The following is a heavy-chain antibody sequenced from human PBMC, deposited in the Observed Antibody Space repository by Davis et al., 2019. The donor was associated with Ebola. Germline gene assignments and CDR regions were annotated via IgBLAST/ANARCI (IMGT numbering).Heavy chain of an antibody. J-gene: IGHJ5*02. CDR2: IRSKANSYAT. D-gene: IGHD1-26*01. CDR1: GFTFSGSA. CDR3: ARDRWDNWFDP. Sequence: PGGSLRLSCAASGFTFSGSAMHWVRQASGKGLEWVGRIRSKANSYATAYAASVKGRFTISRDDSKNTAYLQMNSLRAEDTAVYYCARDRWDNWFDPWGQGTLVTVSS. V-gene: IGHV3-73*01.